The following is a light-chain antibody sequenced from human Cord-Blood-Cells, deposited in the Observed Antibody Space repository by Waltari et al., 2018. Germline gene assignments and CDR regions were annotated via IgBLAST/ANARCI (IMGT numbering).Light chain of an antibody. CDR2: KAS. CDR1: QRISSW. J-gene: IGKJ1*01. Sequence: DIQMTQSPSTLSASVGDRVTITGRASQRISSWLAWYQHKPGKAPKLLIHKASSLESGVPSRFSDSGSGTEYTLTISSLQPDDFATDYCQQYNSYSTFGQGTKVEIK. CDR3: QQYNSYST. V-gene: IGKV1-5*03.